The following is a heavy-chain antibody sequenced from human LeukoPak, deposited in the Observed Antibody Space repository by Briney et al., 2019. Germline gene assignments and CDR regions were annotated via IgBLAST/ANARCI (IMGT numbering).Heavy chain of an antibody. J-gene: IGHJ4*02. CDR3: AKESSEAAAFDY. V-gene: IGHV3-74*01. Sequence: GGSLRLSCAASGFTFSSYWMHWVRQAPGKGLVWVSRINSDGSSTSYADSVKGRFTISRDNAKNTLYLQMNSLRAEDTAVYYCAKESSEAAAFDYWGQGTLVTVSS. CDR2: INSDGSST. D-gene: IGHD6-13*01. CDR1: GFTFSSYW.